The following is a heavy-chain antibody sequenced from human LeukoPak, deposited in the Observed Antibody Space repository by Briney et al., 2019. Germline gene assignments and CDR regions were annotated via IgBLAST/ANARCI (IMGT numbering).Heavy chain of an antibody. CDR2: INHGGST. J-gene: IGHJ4*02. V-gene: IGHV4-38-2*02. CDR1: DYSVTSDYS. CDR3: ARLPDYYSRHGAPG. D-gene: IGHD3-10*01. Sequence: SETLSLTCTVSDYSVTSDYSWGWVRQPPGKGLEWIGTINHGGSTFYDPSLKSRVTISVDTSKNQFSLKLSSVTAADTAVYYCARLPDYYSRHGAPGWGQGTLVTVSS.